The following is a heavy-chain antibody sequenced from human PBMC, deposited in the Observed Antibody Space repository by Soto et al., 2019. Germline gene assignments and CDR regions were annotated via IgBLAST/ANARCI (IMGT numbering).Heavy chain of an antibody. CDR1: GDSSTRSY. CDR2: ISFSGTT. Sequence: SETLSLTCTASGDSSTRSYWSWIRQPPGKGLEWIGYISFSGTTNYNPSLKSRVTISLDTSKTQFSLKLSSVTAADTAVYYCARDGRGYSGYSYDSWGQGTLVTVSS. D-gene: IGHD5-12*01. J-gene: IGHJ4*02. CDR3: ARDGRGYSGYSYDS. V-gene: IGHV4-59*01.